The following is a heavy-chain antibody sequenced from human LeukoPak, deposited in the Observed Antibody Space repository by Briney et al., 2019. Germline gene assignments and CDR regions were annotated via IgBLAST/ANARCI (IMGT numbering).Heavy chain of an antibody. Sequence: GESLKISCKASGYTFTSYGISWVRQAPGQGLEWMGWISAYNGNTNYAQKLQGRVTMTTDTSTSTAYMELRSLRSDDTAVYYCARDFVPVTDYDYVWGSSVDNWFDPWGQGTLVTVSS. V-gene: IGHV1-18*01. CDR3: ARDFVPVTDYDYVWGSSVDNWFDP. CDR1: GYTFTSYG. CDR2: ISAYNGNT. J-gene: IGHJ5*02. D-gene: IGHD3-16*01.